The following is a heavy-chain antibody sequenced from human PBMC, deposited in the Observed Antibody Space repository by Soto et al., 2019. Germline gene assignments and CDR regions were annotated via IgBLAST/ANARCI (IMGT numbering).Heavy chain of an antibody. CDR2: IYSGGST. CDR3: ARHGYNYGGGYLDY. J-gene: IGHJ4*02. D-gene: IGHD5-18*01. CDR1: GVTVSSNY. Sequence: GGSLTLSCAASGVTVSSNYMSWVRQAPGKGLEWVSVIYSGGSTYYADSVKGKFTISRDNSKNTLYLQMNSLRAEDTAVYYCARHGYNYGGGYLDYWGQGTLVTVSS. V-gene: IGHV3-66*04.